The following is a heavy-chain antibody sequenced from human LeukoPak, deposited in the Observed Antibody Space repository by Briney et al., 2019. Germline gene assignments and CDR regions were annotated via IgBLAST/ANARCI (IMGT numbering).Heavy chain of an antibody. V-gene: IGHV1-18*01. D-gene: IGHD3-10*01. CDR1: GYTFTSYG. CDR2: ISAYNGNT. Sequence: ASVKVPCKASGYTFTSYGISWVRQAPGQGLEWMGWISAYNGNTNYAQKLQGRVTMTTDTSTSTAYMELRSLRSDDTAVYYCAGNVRGVIKSWFDPLGQGTLVNVSS. J-gene: IGHJ5*02. CDR3: AGNVRGVIKSWFDP.